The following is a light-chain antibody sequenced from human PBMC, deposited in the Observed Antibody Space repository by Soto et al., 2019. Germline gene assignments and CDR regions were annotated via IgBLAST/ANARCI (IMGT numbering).Light chain of an antibody. CDR3: SSCTSSNTLLYV. Sequence: QSALTQPASVSGSPGQSITISRTGNSSDVGYHNYVSWYRQHPGKAPRLMIYEVNNRPSGVSNRFSGSKSGNTASLTISGLQAEDEADYYCSSCTSSNTLLYVFGTGTKVTVL. CDR1: SSDVGYHNY. CDR2: EVN. V-gene: IGLV2-14*01. J-gene: IGLJ1*01.